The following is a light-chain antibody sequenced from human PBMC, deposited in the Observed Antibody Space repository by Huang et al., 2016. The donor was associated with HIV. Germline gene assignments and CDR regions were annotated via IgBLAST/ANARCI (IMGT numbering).Light chain of an antibody. CDR3: MQSTHLRT. J-gene: IGKJ2*02. CDR1: QSLLHSDGKTY. V-gene: IGKV2-29*02. CDR2: DVS. Sequence: IVMTQTLLSLSVTPGQPATISCKSHQSLLHSDGKTYLYWYLQRPGQSPQLLIYDVSSRFSGVPDRVRGSGSGTDFTLKISRVEAGDVGIYYCMQSTHLRTFGQGTKLEIK.